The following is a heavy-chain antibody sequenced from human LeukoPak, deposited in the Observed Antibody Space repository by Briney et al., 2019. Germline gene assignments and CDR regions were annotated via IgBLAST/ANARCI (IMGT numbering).Heavy chain of an antibody. CDR1: GSTVSSNY. CDR3: ASVGYYYDSSGYYRDFDY. CDR2: IYSGGST. V-gene: IGHV3-53*01. J-gene: IGHJ4*02. D-gene: IGHD3-22*01. Sequence: PGGSLRLSCAASGSTVSSNYMSWVRQAPGKGLEWVSVIYSGGSTYYADSVKGRFTISRDNSKNTLYLQMNSLRAEDTAVYYCASVGYYYDSSGYYRDFDYWGQGTLVTVSS.